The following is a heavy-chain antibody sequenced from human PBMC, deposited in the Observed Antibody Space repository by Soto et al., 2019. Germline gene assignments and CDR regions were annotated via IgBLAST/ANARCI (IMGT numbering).Heavy chain of an antibody. CDR2: INSDGSST. CDR1: GFTFSNYW. V-gene: IGHV3-74*01. D-gene: IGHD1-26*01. J-gene: IGHJ4*02. Sequence: PGGSLRLSCAASGFTFSNYWMHWVRQAPGRGLVWVSRINSDGSSTSYADSVKGRFTISRDNAKNTLYLQMYSLRGEDTAVYYCAKMSGSYYTLGGYFDYWGQGTLVTVSS. CDR3: AKMSGSYYTLGGYFDY.